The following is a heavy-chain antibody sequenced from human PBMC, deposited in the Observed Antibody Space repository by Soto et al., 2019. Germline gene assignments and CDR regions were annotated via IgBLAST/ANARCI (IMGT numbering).Heavy chain of an antibody. D-gene: IGHD5-18*01. V-gene: IGHV1-69*12. CDR2: IIPIFGTA. CDR1: GGTFSSYA. Sequence: QVQLVQSGAEVKKPGSSVKVSCKASGGTFSSYAISWVRQAPGQGLEWMGGIIPIFGTANYAQKFQGRVTXXAXEXXSTAYMELSSLRSEDTAVYYCARAPVDTAMVPFDYWGQGTLVTVSS. CDR3: ARAPVDTAMVPFDY. J-gene: IGHJ4*02.